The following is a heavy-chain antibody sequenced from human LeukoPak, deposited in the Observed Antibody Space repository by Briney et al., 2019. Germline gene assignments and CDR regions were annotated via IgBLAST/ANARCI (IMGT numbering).Heavy chain of an antibody. CDR2: MNPNSGNT. J-gene: IGHJ4*02. D-gene: IGHD4-17*01. V-gene: IGHV1-8*01. CDR1: GYTFTSYD. Sequence: GASVKVSCKASGYTFTSYDINWVRQATGQGLEWMGWMNPNSGNTGYAQKFQGRVTMTRNTSISTAYMELSSPRSEDTAVYYCARTQRTLNYGDYGSDYWGQGTLVTVSS. CDR3: ARTQRTLNYGDYGSDY.